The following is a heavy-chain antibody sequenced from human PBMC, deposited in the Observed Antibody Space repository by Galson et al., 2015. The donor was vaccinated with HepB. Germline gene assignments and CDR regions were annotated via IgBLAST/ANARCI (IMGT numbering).Heavy chain of an antibody. CDR1: GFTFNSYA. Sequence: SLRLSCAASGFTFNSYAMSWVRQAPGKGLEWVSGIGGGGGSTYYADSVKGQFTISRDNSKNTLYLQLNSLRVEDTAVYYCAKDLFREGYSYGPPFDYWGQGTLVTVSS. D-gene: IGHD5-18*01. V-gene: IGHV3-23*01. J-gene: IGHJ4*02. CDR2: IGGGGGST. CDR3: AKDLFREGYSYGPPFDY.